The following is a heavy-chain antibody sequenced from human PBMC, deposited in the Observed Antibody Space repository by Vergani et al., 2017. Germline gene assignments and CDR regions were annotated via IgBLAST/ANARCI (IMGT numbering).Heavy chain of an antibody. Sequence: QVQLQQWGAGLLKPSETLSLTCAVYGGSFSGYYWSWIRQPPGKGLEWIGEINHSGSTNYNPSLKSRVTISVDTSKNQFSLKLSSVTAADTAVYYCARVTDCSGGSCYSGVVDYWGQGTLVTVSS. D-gene: IGHD2-15*01. CDR3: ARVTDCSGGSCYSGVVDY. CDR2: INHSGST. J-gene: IGHJ4*02. CDR1: GGSFSGYY. V-gene: IGHV4-34*01.